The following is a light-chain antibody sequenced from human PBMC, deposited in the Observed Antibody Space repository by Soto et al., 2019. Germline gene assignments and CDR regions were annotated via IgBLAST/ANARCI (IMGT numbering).Light chain of an antibody. V-gene: IGKV1-16*02. CDR2: DAS. Sequence: DVQMTQSPTSLSASLGDTVTITCRASLGISSHLAWFQQRPGKAPKCLIYDASSLLSGVPSKFSGSGSGTDFTLTIISLQPEDFATYYCQQYKSYPITFGQGTRLDI. CDR1: LGISSH. J-gene: IGKJ5*01. CDR3: QQYKSYPIT.